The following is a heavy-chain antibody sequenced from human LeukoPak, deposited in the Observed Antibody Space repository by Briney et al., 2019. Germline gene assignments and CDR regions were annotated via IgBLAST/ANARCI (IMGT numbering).Heavy chain of an antibody. CDR3: ARDGYYYDSSGYPVDY. Sequence: ASVNVSCKASGYTFTSYGISWVRPAPGQGLEWMGWISAYNGNTNYAQKLQGRVTMTTDTSTSTAHMELRSLRSDDTAVYYCARDGYYYDSSGYPVDYWGQGTLVTVSS. CDR2: ISAYNGNT. V-gene: IGHV1-18*01. J-gene: IGHJ4*02. D-gene: IGHD3-22*01. CDR1: GYTFTSYG.